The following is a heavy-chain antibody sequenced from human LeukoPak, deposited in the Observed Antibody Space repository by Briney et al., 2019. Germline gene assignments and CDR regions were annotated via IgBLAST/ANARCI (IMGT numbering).Heavy chain of an antibody. CDR1: GGSISSYY. CDR2: IYTSGST. D-gene: IGHD1-14*01. CDR3: ARGLFLYRPNAFDI. J-gene: IGHJ3*02. V-gene: IGHV4-4*07. Sequence: SETPSLTCTVSGGSISSYYWSWIRQPAGKGLEWIGRIYTSGSTNYNPSLKSRVTMSVDTSKNQFSLKLSSVTAADTAVYYCARGLFLYRPNAFDIWGQGTMVTVSS.